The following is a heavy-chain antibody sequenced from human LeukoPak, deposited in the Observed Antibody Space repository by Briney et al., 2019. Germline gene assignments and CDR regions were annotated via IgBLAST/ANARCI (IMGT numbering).Heavy chain of an antibody. V-gene: IGHV4-34*01. CDR1: GGSFSGYY. CDR3: ASGLYQLPDY. CDR2: INHSGST. D-gene: IGHD2-2*01. Sequence: SETLSLTCAVYGGSFSGYYWSWIRQPPGKGLEWIGEINHSGSTNYNPSLKSRVTISVDTSKNQFSLKLSSVTAADTAVYYCASGLYQLPDYWGQGTLVTVSS. J-gene: IGHJ4*02.